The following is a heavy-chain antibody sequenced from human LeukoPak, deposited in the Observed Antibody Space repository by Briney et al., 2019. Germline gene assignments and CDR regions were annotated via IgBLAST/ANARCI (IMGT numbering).Heavy chain of an antibody. D-gene: IGHD3-3*01. CDR1: GFDFSSNW. CDR3: AKDHYWSIDY. J-gene: IGHJ4*02. CDR2: IKGDGIST. V-gene: IGHV3-74*01. Sequence: GGSLRLSCAASGFDFSSNWMHWVRHAPGQGLVWVSRIKGDGISTNYADSVKGRFTISRDIAKSTLYLQMNSLRAEDTGVYYCAKDHYWSIDYWGRGTLVTVSS.